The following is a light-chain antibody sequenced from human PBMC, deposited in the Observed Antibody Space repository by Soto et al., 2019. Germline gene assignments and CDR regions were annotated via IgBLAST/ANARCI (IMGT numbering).Light chain of an antibody. V-gene: IGKV1-17*01. CDR2: AAS. CDR3: QQYNSYSLT. J-gene: IGKJ3*01. Sequence: DIQMTQSPSSLSASVGDRVTITCRASQSISNYLCWYQQKPGKAPKLLIYAASSLQSGVPSRFSGSGSGTEFTLTISSLQPDDFATYYCQQYNSYSLTFGPGTKVDIK. CDR1: QSISNY.